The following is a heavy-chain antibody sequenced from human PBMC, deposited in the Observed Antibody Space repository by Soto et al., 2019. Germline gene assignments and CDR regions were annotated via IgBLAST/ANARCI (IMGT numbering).Heavy chain of an antibody. CDR3: AREEEGVVPADDAFDI. J-gene: IGHJ3*02. D-gene: IGHD2-2*01. V-gene: IGHV1-69*13. CDR1: GGTFSSYA. CDR2: IIPIFGTA. Sequence: GASVKVSCKASGGTFSSYAISWVRQAPGQGLEWMGGIIPIFGTANYAQKFQGRVTITADESTSTAYMELSSLRSEDTAVYYCAREEEGVVPADDAFDIWGQGTMVTVSS.